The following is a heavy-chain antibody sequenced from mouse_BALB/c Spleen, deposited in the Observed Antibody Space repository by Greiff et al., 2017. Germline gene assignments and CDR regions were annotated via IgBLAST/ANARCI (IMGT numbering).Heavy chain of an antibody. CDR3: ARRTITTVSWFAY. Sequence: VQLQQPGAELVKPGASVKLSCKASGYTFTSYWMHWVKQRPGQGLEWIGEINPSNGRTNYNEKFKSKATLTVDKSSSTAYMQLSSLTSEDSAVYYCARRTITTVSWFAYWGQGTLVTVSA. CDR2: INPSNGRT. D-gene: IGHD2-4*01. CDR1: GYTFTSYW. V-gene: IGHV1S81*02. J-gene: IGHJ3*01.